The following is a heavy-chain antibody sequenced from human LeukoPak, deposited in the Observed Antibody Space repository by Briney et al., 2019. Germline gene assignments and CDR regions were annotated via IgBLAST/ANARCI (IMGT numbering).Heavy chain of an antibody. CDR2: ISGSGDST. J-gene: IGHJ4*02. CDR3: AKERWVDILTGYYNY. V-gene: IGHV3-23*01. CDR1: GFTFSNFG. D-gene: IGHD3-9*01. Sequence: GGSLRLSCAASGFTFSNFGVTWVRQAPGKGLEWVSSISGSGDSTYYADSLKGRFTISRDNSKNTLYLQMNSLRAEDTALYYCAKERWVDILTGYYNYWGQGILVTVSS.